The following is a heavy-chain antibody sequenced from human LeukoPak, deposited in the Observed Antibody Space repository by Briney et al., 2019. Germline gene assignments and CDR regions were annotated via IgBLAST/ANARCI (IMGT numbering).Heavy chain of an antibody. D-gene: IGHD2-15*01. CDR2: ISAYNGNT. V-gene: IGHV1-18*01. CDR3: ARVCGGSCYGRKGPNWFDP. Sequence: ASVTVSCKSSVYTFTIYGISWVRQAPGQGREWMGWISAYNGNTNYAQKLQGRVTMTTDTSTSTAYMELRSLRSDDTAVYYCARVCGGSCYGRKGPNWFDPWGQGTLVTVSS. J-gene: IGHJ5*02. CDR1: VYTFTIYG.